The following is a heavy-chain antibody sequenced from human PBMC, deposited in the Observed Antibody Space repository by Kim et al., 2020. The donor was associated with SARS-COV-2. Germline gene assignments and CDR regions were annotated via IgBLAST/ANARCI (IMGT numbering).Heavy chain of an antibody. J-gene: IGHJ6*02. CDR1: GFTFDDYA. Sequence: GGSLRLSCAASGFTFDDYAMHWVRQAPGKGLEWVSLISWDGGSTYYADSVKGRFTISRDNSKNSLYLQMNSLRAEDTALYYCAKAQGGVLLWFGELQKGSLLFEGMDVWGQGTTVTVSS. CDR3: AKAQGGVLLWFGELQKGSLLFEGMDV. CDR2: ISWDGGST. D-gene: IGHD3-10*01. V-gene: IGHV3-43D*03.